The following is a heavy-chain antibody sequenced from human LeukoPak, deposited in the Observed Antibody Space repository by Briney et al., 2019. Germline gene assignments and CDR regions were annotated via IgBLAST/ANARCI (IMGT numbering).Heavy chain of an antibody. CDR3: ARHQDYYDSSGPDY. Sequence: PSETLSLTCAVSGYSISSGYYWGWIRPPPGKGLEWIGSIYHSGSTYYNPSLKSRVTISVDTSKNQFSLKLSSVTAADTAVYYCARHQDYYDSSGPDYWGQGTLVTVSS. D-gene: IGHD3-22*01. CDR2: IYHSGST. CDR1: GYSISSGYY. V-gene: IGHV4-38-2*01. J-gene: IGHJ4*02.